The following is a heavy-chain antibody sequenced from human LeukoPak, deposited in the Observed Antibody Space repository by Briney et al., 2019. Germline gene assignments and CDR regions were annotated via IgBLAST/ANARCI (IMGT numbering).Heavy chain of an antibody. CDR1: GGSFSGYY. CDR2: INHSGST. Sequence: PSETLSLTCAVYGGSFSGYYWSWIRQPPGKGLEWIGEINHSGSTNYNPSLKSRVTISVDTSKNQFSLKLSSVTAADTAVYYCATDYYGSGSYYSDYWGQGTLVTVSS. D-gene: IGHD3-10*01. V-gene: IGHV4-34*01. CDR3: ATDYYGSGSYYSDY. J-gene: IGHJ4*02.